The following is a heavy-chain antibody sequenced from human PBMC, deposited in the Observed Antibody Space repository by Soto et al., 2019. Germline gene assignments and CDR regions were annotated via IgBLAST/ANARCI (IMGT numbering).Heavy chain of an antibody. CDR3: AKDHLMTTVTTVGY. CDR2: ISYDGRNE. Sequence: QVQLVESGGGVVQPGRSLRLSCAASGFTSSTYGMHWVRQAPGKGLEWVAVISYDGRNEYYAESVKGRFTISRDNYKNTLYLQMNSLRAEDTALYYCAKDHLMTTVTTVGYWGHGVLVTVSS. V-gene: IGHV3-30*18. J-gene: IGHJ4*01. D-gene: IGHD4-17*01. CDR1: GFTSSTYG.